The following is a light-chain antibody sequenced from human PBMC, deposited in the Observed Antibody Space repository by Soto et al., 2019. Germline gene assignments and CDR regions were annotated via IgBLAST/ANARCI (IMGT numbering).Light chain of an antibody. J-gene: IGKJ2*01. V-gene: IGKV3-20*01. CDR2: AAS. CDR3: QRFSTSPSLYT. CDR1: QSISSNY. Sequence: ETVLTQSPGPLSLSPGESATLSCRASQSISSNYLAWYQQKPGQAPRLVIYAASIRATGIPDRFSGSGSGTDFTLTISRLEAEDFAVYYCQRFSTSPSLYTFGQGTKLEIK.